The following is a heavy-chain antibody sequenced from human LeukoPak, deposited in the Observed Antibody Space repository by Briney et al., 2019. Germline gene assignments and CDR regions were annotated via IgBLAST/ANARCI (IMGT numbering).Heavy chain of an antibody. D-gene: IGHD5-18*01. V-gene: IGHV4-59*01. CDR1: GGSISSYY. CDR2: IYYSENT. CDR3: ARSHKAMAGEGLFDY. Sequence: SETLSLTCTVSGGSISSYYWSWIRQPPGKGLEWTGYIYYSENTNYNPSLKSRVTISVDTFKNQFSLKLSSVTAADTAVYYCARSHKAMAGEGLFDYWGQGTLVTVSS. J-gene: IGHJ4*02.